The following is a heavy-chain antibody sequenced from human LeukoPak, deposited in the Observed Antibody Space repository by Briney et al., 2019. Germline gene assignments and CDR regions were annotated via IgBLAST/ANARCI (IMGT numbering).Heavy chain of an antibody. Sequence: PGGSLRLSCAASGFTFNSYEMNWVRQAPGKGLEWVSYISSSGSTIYYADSVKGRFTISRDNAKNSLYLQMNSLRAEDTAVYYCAELGITMIGGVWGKGTTVTIS. CDR3: AELGITMIGGV. CDR1: GFTFNSYE. J-gene: IGHJ6*03. D-gene: IGHD3-10*02. CDR2: ISSSGSTI. V-gene: IGHV3-48*03.